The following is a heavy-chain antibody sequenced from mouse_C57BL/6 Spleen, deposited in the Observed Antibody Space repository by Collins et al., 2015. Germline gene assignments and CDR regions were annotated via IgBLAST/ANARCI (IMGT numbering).Heavy chain of an antibody. J-gene: IGHJ4*01. V-gene: IGHV1-55*01. D-gene: IGHD1-1*01. Sequence: QVQLQQPGAELVKPGASVKMSCKASGYTFTSYWITWVKQRPGQGLEWIGDIYPGSGSTNYNEKFKSKATLTVDTSSSTAYMQLSSLTSEDSAVYYCARRTTVVAWYYAMDYWGQGTSVTVSS. CDR1: GYTFTSYW. CDR3: ARRTTVVAWYYAMDY. CDR2: IYPGSGST.